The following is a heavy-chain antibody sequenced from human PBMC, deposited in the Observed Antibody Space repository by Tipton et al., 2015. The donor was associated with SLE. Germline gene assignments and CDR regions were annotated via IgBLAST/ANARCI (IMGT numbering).Heavy chain of an antibody. CDR2: ISSSGSTI. CDR1: GFTFSDYY. Sequence: SLRLSCAASGFTFSDYYMSWIRQAPGKGLEWVSYISSSGSTIYYADSVKGRFTISRDNAKNSLYLQMNSLRAEDTAVYYCARSGNYPFYYYYMDVWGKGTTVTVSS. CDR3: ARSGNYPFYYYYMDV. D-gene: IGHD1-26*01. V-gene: IGHV3-11*01. J-gene: IGHJ6*03.